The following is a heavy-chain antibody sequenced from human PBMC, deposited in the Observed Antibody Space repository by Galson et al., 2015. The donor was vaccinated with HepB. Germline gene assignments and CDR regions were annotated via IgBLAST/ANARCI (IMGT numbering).Heavy chain of an antibody. J-gene: IGHJ4*02. CDR1: GYTFISYT. D-gene: IGHD3-3*01. CDR2: INTNTGNP. CDR3: ARESGGLRYDFWDY. Sequence: SVKVSCKASGYTFISYTMNWVRQAPGQGLEWMGWINTNTGNPTYAQGFTGRFVFSLDTSVSTAYLQISSLKAEDTAVYYCARESGGLRYDFWDYWGQGTLVTVSS. V-gene: IGHV7-4-1*02.